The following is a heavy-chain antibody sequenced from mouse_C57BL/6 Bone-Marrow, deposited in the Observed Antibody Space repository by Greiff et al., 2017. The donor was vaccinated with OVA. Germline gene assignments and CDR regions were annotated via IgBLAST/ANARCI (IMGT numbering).Heavy chain of an antibody. V-gene: IGHV3-6*01. Sequence: VQLKESGPGLVKPSQSLSLTCSVTGYSITSGYYWNWIRQFPGNKLEWMGYISYDGSNNYNPSLKNRISITRDTSKNQFFLKLNSVTTEDTATYYCARRGGTLDYWGQGTTLTVSS. J-gene: IGHJ2*01. CDR2: ISYDGSN. D-gene: IGHD4-1*01. CDR1: GYSITSGYY. CDR3: ARRGGTLDY.